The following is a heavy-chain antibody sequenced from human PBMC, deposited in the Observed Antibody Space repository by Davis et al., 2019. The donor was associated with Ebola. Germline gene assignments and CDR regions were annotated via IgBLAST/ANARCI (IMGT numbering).Heavy chain of an antibody. D-gene: IGHD6-13*01. CDR2: IYYSGST. CDR3: ARPAHLYSSSWYWFDP. V-gene: IGHV4-39*01. CDR1: GGSISSSSYY. J-gene: IGHJ5*02. Sequence: MPSETLSLTCTVSGGSISSSSYYWGWIRQPPGKGLEWIGSIYYSGSTYYNPSLKSRVTISVDTSNNQFSLKLSSVTAADTAVYYCARPAHLYSSSWYWFDPWGQGTLVTVSS.